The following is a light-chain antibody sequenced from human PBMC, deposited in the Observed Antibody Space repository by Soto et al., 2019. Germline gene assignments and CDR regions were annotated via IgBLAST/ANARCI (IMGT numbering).Light chain of an antibody. CDR3: CSYAGTSTLI. V-gene: IGLV2-23*01. Sequence: QSALTQPASVSGSPGQSITISCTGSSSDVGSYNLVSWYQQHPGKAPKIIIYEASERPSGVSNRFSGSKSGSTASLTISGLQAEDEADYYCCSYAGTSTLIFGGGTKLTVL. CDR2: EAS. CDR1: SSDVGSYNL. J-gene: IGLJ2*01.